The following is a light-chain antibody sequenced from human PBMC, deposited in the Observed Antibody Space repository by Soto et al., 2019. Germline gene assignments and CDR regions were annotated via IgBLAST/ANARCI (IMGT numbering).Light chain of an antibody. J-gene: IGLJ1*01. V-gene: IGLV2-14*01. Sequence: QSVLTQPASVSGSHGQSSTISCTGTSSDVGGYNYVSWYQQHPGKAPKLMIYDVSNRPSGVSNRFSGSKSGNTASLTISGLQAEDEADYYCSSYTSSSTLVFGTGTKV. CDR3: SSYTSSSTLV. CDR2: DVS. CDR1: SSDVGGYNY.